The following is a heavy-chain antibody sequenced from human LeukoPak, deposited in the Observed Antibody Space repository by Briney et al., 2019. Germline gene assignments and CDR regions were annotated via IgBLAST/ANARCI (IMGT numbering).Heavy chain of an antibody. V-gene: IGHV3-21*01. CDR2: ISSSSSYI. Sequence: PGGSLRLSCAASGFTFSSYSMNWVRQAPGKGLEWVSSISSSSSYIYYADSVKGRFTISRDNAKNSLYLQMNSLRAEDTAVYYCAACVGELLGEVAFDIWGQGTMVTVSS. CDR1: GFTFSSYS. J-gene: IGHJ3*02. D-gene: IGHD1-26*01. CDR3: AACVGELLGEVAFDI.